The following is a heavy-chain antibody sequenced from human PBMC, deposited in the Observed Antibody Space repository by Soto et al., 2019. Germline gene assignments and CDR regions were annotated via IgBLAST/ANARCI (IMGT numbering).Heavy chain of an antibody. D-gene: IGHD2-15*01. J-gene: IGHJ6*03. Sequence: PSETLSLTCAVYGGSFSGYYWSWIRQPPGKGLEWIGEINHSGSTNYNPSLKSRVTISVDTSKNQFSLKLSSVTAADTAVYYCARVGWQLAHYYYFMAVWGKGTTVTVYS. CDR1: GGSFSGYY. CDR3: ARVGWQLAHYYYFMAV. V-gene: IGHV4-34*01. CDR2: INHSGST.